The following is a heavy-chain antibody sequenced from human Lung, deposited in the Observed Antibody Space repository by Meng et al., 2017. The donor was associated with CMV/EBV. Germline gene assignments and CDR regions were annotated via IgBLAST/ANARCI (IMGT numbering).Heavy chain of an antibody. J-gene: IGHJ4*02. CDR1: GFTFSSYW. Sequence: SXXASGFTFSSYWMNWVRQAPGKGLEWVANIKEDGSEKHYVASVKGRFTISRDNAKNSLFLQMNSLRAEDTAVYQCARGYCSDDRCYGAPDFSGQGXLVTVSS. CDR3: ARGYCSDDRCYGAPDF. D-gene: IGHD2-15*01. V-gene: IGHV3-7*01. CDR2: IKEDGSEK.